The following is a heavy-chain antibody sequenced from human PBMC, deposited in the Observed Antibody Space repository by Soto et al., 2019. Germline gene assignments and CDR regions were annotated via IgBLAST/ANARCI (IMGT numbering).Heavy chain of an antibody. J-gene: IGHJ6*02. CDR1: GFTFSSYA. D-gene: IGHD1-26*01. CDR2: ISGSGGST. CDR3: AKGVVGATSSYYYYGMDV. V-gene: IGHV3-23*01. Sequence: EVQLLESGGGLVQPGGSLRLSCAASGFTFSSYAMSWVRQAPGKGLEWVSAISGSGGSTYYADSVKGRFTISRDNSKNTLYLQMNSLRAEDTAVYYCAKGVVGATSSYYYYGMDVWGQGTTVTVSS.